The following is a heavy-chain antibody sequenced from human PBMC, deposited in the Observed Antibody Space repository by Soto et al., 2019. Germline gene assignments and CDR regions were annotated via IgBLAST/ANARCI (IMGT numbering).Heavy chain of an antibody. CDR2: IFYSGST. J-gene: IGHJ6*02. CDR3: ARGTLGIVAYGMDV. V-gene: IGHV4-59*01. D-gene: IGHD7-27*01. Sequence: SETLSLTCTVSGGSINDFYWSWVRQPPGRGLEWIGFIFYSGSTNYNPSLKSRVTISVDPSKNQFSLKLSSVTAADTAVYYCARGTLGIVAYGMDVWGQGTTVTVSS. CDR1: GGSINDFY.